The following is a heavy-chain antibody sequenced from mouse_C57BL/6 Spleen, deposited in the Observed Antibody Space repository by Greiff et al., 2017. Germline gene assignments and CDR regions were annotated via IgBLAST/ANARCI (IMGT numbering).Heavy chain of an antibody. V-gene: IGHV1-54*01. CDR2: INPGSGGT. CDR1: GYAFTNYL. CDR3: ARGGYYAMDY. Sequence: QVQLQQSGAELVRPGTSVKVSCKASGYAFTNYLIEWVKQRPGQGLEWIGVINPGSGGTNYNEKFKGKATLTADKSSSTAYMQLSSLTSEDSAVYFGARGGYYAMDYWGQGTSVTVSS. J-gene: IGHJ4*01. D-gene: IGHD1-1*02.